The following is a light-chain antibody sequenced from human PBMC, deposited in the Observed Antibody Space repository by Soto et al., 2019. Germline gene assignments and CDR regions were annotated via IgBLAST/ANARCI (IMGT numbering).Light chain of an antibody. J-gene: IGLJ1*01. V-gene: IGLV2-14*01. CDR3: SSYTSSSTL. Sequence: HSELNQPAYVSGAPGQSLTISCTGTSSDAGRYNYVSWYQQHPGKAPKLMIYEVRDRPSGISSRFSGSKSGNTASLTISGLQTEDEADYYCSSYTSSSTLFGTGTRSPS. CDR1: SSDAGRYNY. CDR2: EVR.